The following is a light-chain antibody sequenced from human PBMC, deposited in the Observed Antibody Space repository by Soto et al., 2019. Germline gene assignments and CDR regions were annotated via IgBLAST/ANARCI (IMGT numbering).Light chain of an antibody. CDR2: DIR. CDR1: NIGGKS. CDR3: QVWDSSSDHYV. Sequence: SYDLTQPPSVSVSPGQTARSTCCAYNIGGKSVHWYQQKPGQAPVLVVYDIRDRPSGIPERFSGSNSGNTATLTISRVEAGDEADYYCQVWDSSSDHYVFGTGTKVTVL. V-gene: IGLV3-21*02. J-gene: IGLJ1*01.